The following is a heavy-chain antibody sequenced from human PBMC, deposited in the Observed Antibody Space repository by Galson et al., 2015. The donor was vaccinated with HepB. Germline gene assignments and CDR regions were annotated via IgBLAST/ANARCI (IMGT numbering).Heavy chain of an antibody. J-gene: IGHJ4*02. CDR2: TYYRSKWYN. CDR3: ARTPYYYDSSGYYYFDY. CDR1: GDSVSSNSAA. Sequence: CAISGDSVSSNSAAWNWIRQSPSRGLEWLGRTYYRSKWYNDYAASVKSRITINPDTSKNQFSLQLNSVTPEDAAVYYCARTPYYYDSSGYYYFDYWGQGTLVTVSS. D-gene: IGHD3-22*01. V-gene: IGHV6-1*01.